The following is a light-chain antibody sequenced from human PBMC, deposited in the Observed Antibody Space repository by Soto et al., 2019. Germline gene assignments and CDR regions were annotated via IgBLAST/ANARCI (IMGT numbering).Light chain of an antibody. CDR1: QSISSY. CDR2: AAS. V-gene: IGKV1-39*02. J-gene: IGKJ1*01. Sequence: DIQMTQSPSSLSASVGDRVTITRRASQSISSYLNWYQQKPGKAPKLLIYAASTLQSGVPSRFSGSRSGTDFTLTISRLEPEDFAVYFCQLYGSSRWTFGQGTKVDI. CDR3: QLYGSSRWT.